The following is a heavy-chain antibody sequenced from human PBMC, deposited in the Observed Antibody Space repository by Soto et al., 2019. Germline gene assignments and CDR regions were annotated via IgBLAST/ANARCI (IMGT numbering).Heavy chain of an antibody. CDR1: GFTFSSYA. D-gene: IGHD3-10*01. J-gene: IGHJ6*02. Sequence: GGSLRLSCAASGFTFSSYAMHWVRQAPGKGLEWVAVISYDGSNKYYADSVKGRFTISRDNSKNTLYLQMNSLRAEDTAVYYCARASTMVRGAYYYYGMDVWGQGTTVTVSS. CDR3: ARASTMVRGAYYYYGMDV. CDR2: ISYDGSNK. V-gene: IGHV3-30-3*01.